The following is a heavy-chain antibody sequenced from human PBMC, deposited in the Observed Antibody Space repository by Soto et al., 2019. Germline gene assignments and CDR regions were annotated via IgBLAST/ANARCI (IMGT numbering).Heavy chain of an antibody. D-gene: IGHD3-10*01. CDR2: IIHILGIA. J-gene: IGHJ4*02. V-gene: IGHV1-69*08. Sequence: QVQLVQSGAEVKKPGSSVKVSCKASGGTFSSYTISWVRQAPGQGLEWMGRIIHILGIANYAQKFQGRVTITADKSTSTAYMELSSLISEDTAVYYCAREEGYYGSGSYYNIGVCYFDYWGQGTLVTVSS. CDR3: AREEGYYGSGSYYNIGVCYFDY. CDR1: GGTFSSYT.